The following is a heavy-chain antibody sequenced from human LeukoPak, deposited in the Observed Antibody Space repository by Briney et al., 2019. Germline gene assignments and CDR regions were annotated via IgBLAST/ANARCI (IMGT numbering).Heavy chain of an antibody. V-gene: IGHV4-4*07. CDR1: GGSISYYY. Sequence: SETLSLTCTVSGGSISYYYWNWIRQPAGKGLGWIGRIYTSGITNYNPSLKSRVTMSVDTSKNQFSLKLSSVTAADTAVYYCAREHTTETIPYYFDYWGQGTLVTVSS. CDR3: AREHTTETIPYYFDY. CDR2: IYTSGIT. D-gene: IGHD4-17*01. J-gene: IGHJ4*02.